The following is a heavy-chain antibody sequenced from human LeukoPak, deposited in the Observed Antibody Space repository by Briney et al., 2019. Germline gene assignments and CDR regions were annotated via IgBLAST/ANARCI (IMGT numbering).Heavy chain of an antibody. J-gene: IGHJ4*02. CDR2: ISYSRTT. Sequence: EPLPPTSLSPGAPISSYYWSWIRPPPRKGLEWSGFISYSRTTNYTPSLNSRVTISPDTSKNQFSLKLSSVTAADTAVYYCARDNIDSSTISYYFDYWGQGTLVTVSS. CDR3: ARDNIDSSTISYYFDY. V-gene: IGHV4-59*01. D-gene: IGHD2-2*01. CDR1: GAPISSYY.